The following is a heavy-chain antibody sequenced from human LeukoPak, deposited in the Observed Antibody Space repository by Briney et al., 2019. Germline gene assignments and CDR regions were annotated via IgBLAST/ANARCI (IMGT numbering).Heavy chain of an antibody. D-gene: IGHD3-10*01. Sequence: GGSLRLSCAASGFTFSSYGMHWVRQAPGKGLEWVSGISNSGDNTYYADSVKGRFTVSRDNSKNTLYLQMMSLRADDTAVYYCAEGGPGSDFDYWGQGTLVTVSS. V-gene: IGHV3-23*01. CDR1: GFTFSSYG. CDR3: AEGGPGSDFDY. CDR2: ISNSGDNT. J-gene: IGHJ4*02.